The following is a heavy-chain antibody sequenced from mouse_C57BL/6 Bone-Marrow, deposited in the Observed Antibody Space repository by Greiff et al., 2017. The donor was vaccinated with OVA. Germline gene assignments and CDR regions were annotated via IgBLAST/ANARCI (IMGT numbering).Heavy chain of an antibody. CDR1: GFNIKDDY. CDR3: TTWGYYGPWFAY. J-gene: IGHJ3*01. Sequence: VQLQQSGAELVRPGASVKLSCTASGFNIKDDYMHWVKQRPEQGLEWIGWIDPENGDTEYASKFQGKATITADPSSNTAYLQLSSLTSEDTAVYYCTTWGYYGPWFAYWGQGTLVTVSA. V-gene: IGHV14-4*01. D-gene: IGHD1-1*01. CDR2: IDPENGDT.